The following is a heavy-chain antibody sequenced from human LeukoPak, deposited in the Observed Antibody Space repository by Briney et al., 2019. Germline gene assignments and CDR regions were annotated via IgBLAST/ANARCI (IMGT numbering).Heavy chain of an antibody. Sequence: GGSLRLSCAASGFTFGSYGMSWVRQAPGKGLEWVSVISADGGGTYYADSVKGRFTISRDNSKNTLYLQMNSLRAEDTAVYYCARAWFGDGYTYDYWGQGTLVTVSS. J-gene: IGHJ4*02. CDR2: ISADGGGT. D-gene: IGHD5-24*01. CDR3: ARAWFGDGYTYDY. CDR1: GFTFGSYG. V-gene: IGHV3-23*01.